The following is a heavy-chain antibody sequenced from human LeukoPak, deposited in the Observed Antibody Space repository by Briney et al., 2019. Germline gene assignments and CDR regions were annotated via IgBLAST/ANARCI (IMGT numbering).Heavy chain of an antibody. D-gene: IGHD5-12*01. V-gene: IGHV4-34*01. CDR1: GGSFSGFY. CDR3: ARGLGEGYPDH. J-gene: IGHJ4*02. Sequence: SETLSLTCAVHGGSFSGFYWTWMRQPPGKGPEWIGEIFPVGRINYNPSLQSRVTISGDTSKNQFSLKVSSVTAADTAVYYCARGLGEGYPDHWGQGTVVTVSP. CDR2: IFPVGRI.